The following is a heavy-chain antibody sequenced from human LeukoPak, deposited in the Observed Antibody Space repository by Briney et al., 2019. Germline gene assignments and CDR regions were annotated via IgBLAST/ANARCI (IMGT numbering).Heavy chain of an antibody. D-gene: IGHD1-14*01. J-gene: IGHJ1*01. CDR3: AKDSTARGPEYFQH. V-gene: IGHV3-9*01. CDR2: ISWNSGSI. Sequence: PGGSLRLSCAASGFTFDDYAMHWVRQAPGKGLEWVSGISWNSGSIGYADSVKGRFTISRDNAKNSPYLQMNSLRAEDTALYYCAKDSTARGPEYFQHWGQGTLVTVSS. CDR1: GFTFDDYA.